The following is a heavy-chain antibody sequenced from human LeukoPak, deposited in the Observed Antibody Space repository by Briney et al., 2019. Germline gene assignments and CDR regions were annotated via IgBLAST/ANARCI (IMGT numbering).Heavy chain of an antibody. CDR1: GFTVSSNY. CDR3: ARGESSDCTCIDY. Sequence: GGSLRLSCAASGFTVSSNYMSWVRQAPGKGLEWVSVIHGDGSTYYADSVKGRFTISRDNSKNTLYLQMNGLRAEDTAVYYCARGESSDCTCIDYWGQGTLVSVSS. J-gene: IGHJ4*02. D-gene: IGHD2-21*02. CDR2: IHGDGST. V-gene: IGHV3-53*01.